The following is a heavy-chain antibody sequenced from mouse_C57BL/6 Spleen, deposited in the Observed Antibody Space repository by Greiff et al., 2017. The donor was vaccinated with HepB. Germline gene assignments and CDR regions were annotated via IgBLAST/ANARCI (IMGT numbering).Heavy chain of an antibody. CDR2: IYPGDGDT. CDR1: GYAFSSYW. J-gene: IGHJ1*03. Sequence: QVQLQQSGAELVKPGASVKISCKASGYAFSSYWMNWVKQRPGKGLEWIGQIYPGDGDTNYNGKFKGKATLTADKSSSTAYMQLSSLTSEDSAVYFCARSGSGTWAYWYFDVWGTGTTVTVSS. D-gene: IGHD4-1*01. V-gene: IGHV1-80*01. CDR3: ARSGSGTWAYWYFDV.